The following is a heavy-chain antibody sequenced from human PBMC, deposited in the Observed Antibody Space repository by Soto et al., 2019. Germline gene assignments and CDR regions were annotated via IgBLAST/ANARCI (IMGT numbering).Heavy chain of an antibody. CDR3: AHCRGGVASF. Sequence: QITLNESGPPLVKPTQTLTLTCTFSGFSLSTRDVGVGWIRQPPGEALEWLGVVYWDDSKTYSPSLESRLTITTDTSKNPVVLRMTKMDPVDTATYYCAHCRGGVASFWGQGTLVTVSS. CDR2: VYWDDSK. V-gene: IGHV2-5*02. CDR1: GFSLSTRDVG. D-gene: IGHD2-2*01. J-gene: IGHJ4*02.